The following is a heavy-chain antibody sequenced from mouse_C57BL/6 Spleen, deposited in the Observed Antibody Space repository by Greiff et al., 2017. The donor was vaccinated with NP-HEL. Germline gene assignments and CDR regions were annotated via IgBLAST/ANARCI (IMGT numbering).Heavy chain of an antibody. CDR2: ISSGGSYT. CDR1: GFTFSSYG. Sequence: EVQGVESGGDLVKPGGSLKLSCAASGFTFSSYGMSWVRQTPDKRLEWVATISSGGSYTYYPDSVKGRFTISRDIAKNTLYLQMSSLKSEDTAMYYCARHRDGFAYWGQGTLVTVSA. J-gene: IGHJ3*01. D-gene: IGHD3-1*01. CDR3: ARHRDGFAY. V-gene: IGHV5-6*01.